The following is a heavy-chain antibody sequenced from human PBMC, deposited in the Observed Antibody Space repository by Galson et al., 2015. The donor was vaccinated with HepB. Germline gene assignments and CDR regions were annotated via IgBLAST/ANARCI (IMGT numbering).Heavy chain of an antibody. V-gene: IGHV1-24*01. CDR2: FDPEDGET. J-gene: IGHJ4*02. D-gene: IGHD2-2*01. CDR3: ATGYCSSTSCSGPAY. CDR1: GYTLTELP. Sequence: SVKVSCKVSGYTLTELPMHWVRQAPGKGLEWMGGFDPEDGETIYAQKFQGRVTMTEDTSTDTAYMELSSLRSEDTAVYYCATGYCSSTSCSGPAYWGQGTLVTVSS.